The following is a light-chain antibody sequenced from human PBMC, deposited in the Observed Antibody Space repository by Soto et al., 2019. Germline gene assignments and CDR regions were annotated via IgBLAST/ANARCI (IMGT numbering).Light chain of an antibody. Sequence: DIQMTQSPSTLSASVGDRVTITCRARQSISKWLAWYQQKPGKAPKLLIYDASSLESGVPSRFSGSGFGTEFTLTISSLQPDDFATYYCQQYNGFFGQGTKLEI. J-gene: IGKJ2*01. CDR2: DAS. CDR1: QSISKW. V-gene: IGKV1-5*01. CDR3: QQYNGF.